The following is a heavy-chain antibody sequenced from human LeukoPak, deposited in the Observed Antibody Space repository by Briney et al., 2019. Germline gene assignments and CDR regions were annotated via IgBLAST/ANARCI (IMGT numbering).Heavy chain of an antibody. D-gene: IGHD3-3*01. J-gene: IGHJ6*03. CDR2: ISSSSSYI. CDR1: GFTFSSYS. Sequence: GGSLRLSCAASGFTFSSYSMNWVRQAPGKGLEWVSSISSSSSYIYYADSVKGRFTISRDNAKNSLYLQMNSLRAEDTAVYYCARDTIFGVVATMDVWGKGTTVTVSS. CDR3: ARDTIFGVVATMDV. V-gene: IGHV3-21*01.